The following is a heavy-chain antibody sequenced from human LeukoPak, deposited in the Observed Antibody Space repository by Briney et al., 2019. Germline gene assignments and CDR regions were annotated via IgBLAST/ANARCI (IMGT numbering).Heavy chain of an antibody. CDR2: ISSSSSTI. CDR3: ARVVEMATTGAFDI. Sequence: PGGSLRLSCAASGFTFDDYAMHWVRQAPGKGLEWVSYISSSSSTIYYADSVKGRFTISRDNAKNSLYLQMNSLRAEDTAVYYCARVVEMATTGAFDIWGQGTMVTVSS. D-gene: IGHD5-24*01. CDR1: GFTFDDYA. V-gene: IGHV3-48*04. J-gene: IGHJ3*02.